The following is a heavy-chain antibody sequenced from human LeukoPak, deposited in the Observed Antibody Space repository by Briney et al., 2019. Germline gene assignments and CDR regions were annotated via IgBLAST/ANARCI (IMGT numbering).Heavy chain of an antibody. J-gene: IGHJ4*02. CDR1: GGSISTYY. CDR3: ARDEHDY. V-gene: IGHV4-59*01. Sequence: SETLSLTCTVSGGSISTYYWSWIRQTPGKGLEWIGFINYSGGTNYNPSLKSRVTISVDTSKNHFSQKLSSVTAADTAVYYCARDEHDYWGQGTLVTVSS. D-gene: IGHD1/OR15-1a*01. CDR2: INYSGGT.